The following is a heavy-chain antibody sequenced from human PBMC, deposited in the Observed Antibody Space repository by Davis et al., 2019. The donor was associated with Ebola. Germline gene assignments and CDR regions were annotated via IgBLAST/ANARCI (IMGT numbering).Heavy chain of an antibody. CDR3: ATLPGYY. D-gene: IGHD1-26*01. V-gene: IGHV3-30*03. CDR2: ISYDGSNN. Sequence: GESLKISCAASGFTFSSYGMHWVRQAPGKGLEWVAVISYDGSNNYYADSVKGRFTISRDNSKNTLYLQMNNLRVEDTAVYYCATLPGYYWGQGTLVTVSS. CDR1: GFTFSSYG. J-gene: IGHJ4*02.